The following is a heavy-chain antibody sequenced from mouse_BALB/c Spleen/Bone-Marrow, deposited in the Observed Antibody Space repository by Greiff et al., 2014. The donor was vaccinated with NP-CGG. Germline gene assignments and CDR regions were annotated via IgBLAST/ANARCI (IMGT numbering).Heavy chain of an antibody. J-gene: IGHJ2*01. V-gene: IGHV1S81*02. D-gene: IGHD2-4*01. CDR3: ARMITTRGSDY. CDR1: DYTFTRYW. CDR2: LNPSNGHT. Sequence: QVQLQQSGAELLKPGTSVKLSCKASDYTFTRYWMHWVKQRPGQGLEWIGELNPSNGHTNYNGKFKNKATVTVDKSSSTAYMQLSSLTSEDSAVYYCARMITTRGSDYWGQGTTLTVSS.